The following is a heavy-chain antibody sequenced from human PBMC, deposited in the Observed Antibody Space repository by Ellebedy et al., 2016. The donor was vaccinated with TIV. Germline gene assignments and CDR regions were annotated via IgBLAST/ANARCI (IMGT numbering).Heavy chain of an antibody. CDR1: GFTFSSYW. Sequence: GESLKISXAASGFTFSSYWMSWVRQAPGKGLEWVANIKQDGSEKYYVDSVKGRFTISRDNAKNSLYLQMNSLRAEDTAVYYCASTYGMDVWGQGTTVTVSS. V-gene: IGHV3-7*01. CDR2: IKQDGSEK. J-gene: IGHJ6*02. CDR3: ASTYGMDV.